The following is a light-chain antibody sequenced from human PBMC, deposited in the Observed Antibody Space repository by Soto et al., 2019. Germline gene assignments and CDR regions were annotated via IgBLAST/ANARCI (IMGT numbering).Light chain of an antibody. CDR2: GAS. CDR3: QQYADSPLT. Sequence: EIGLTQSPDTLSLSPGERATLSCRTSEPVRNTYVAWYQQQPCQAPRLLIYGASSRAIGIPDRFSGSGSGTDFPPTISRLEPEDFALYFCQQYADSPLTFGGGTKVDIK. CDR1: EPVRNTY. J-gene: IGKJ4*01. V-gene: IGKV3-20*01.